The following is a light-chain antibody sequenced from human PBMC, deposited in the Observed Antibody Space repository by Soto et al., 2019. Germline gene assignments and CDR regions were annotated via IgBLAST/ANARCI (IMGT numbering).Light chain of an antibody. CDR1: QGISNH. V-gene: IGKV1-27*01. Sequence: DIHMTQSPASLSACVVDRFTITCRASQGISNHLAWYQQKPGKVPKLLIYAASTLQSGVPSRFSGSGSGTDFTLTISSLQPEDVATYYCQKYKSAPYIFGRGTKVDIK. CDR3: QKYKSAPYI. J-gene: IGKJ2*01. CDR2: AAS.